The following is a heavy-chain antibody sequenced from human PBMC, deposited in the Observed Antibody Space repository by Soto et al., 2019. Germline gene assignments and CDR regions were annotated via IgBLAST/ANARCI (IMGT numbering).Heavy chain of an antibody. V-gene: IGHV3-23*01. CDR2: ISGSGGST. J-gene: IGHJ4*02. CDR1: GFTFSSYA. Sequence: PGGSLRLSCAASGFTFSSYAMSWVRQAPGKGLEWVSAISGSGGSTYYADSVKGRFTISRDNSKNTLYLQMNSLRAEDTAVYYCRYSYGSLLYYFDYWGQGTLVTVSS. CDR3: RYSYGSLLYYFDY. D-gene: IGHD5-18*01.